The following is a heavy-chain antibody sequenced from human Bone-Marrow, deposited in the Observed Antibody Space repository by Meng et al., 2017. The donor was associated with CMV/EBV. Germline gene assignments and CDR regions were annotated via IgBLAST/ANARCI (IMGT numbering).Heavy chain of an antibody. CDR1: EYTFTGYY. Sequence: VVEAGAEVKKPGASVKVSCKASEYTFTGYYMHWVRQAPGQGLEWMGGIIPIFGTANYAQKFQGRVTITADESTSTAYMELSSLRSEDTAVYYCARDSRDSSGYWVWDYWGQGTLVTVSS. J-gene: IGHJ4*02. CDR2: IIPIFGTA. V-gene: IGHV1-69*13. CDR3: ARDSRDSSGYWVWDY. D-gene: IGHD3-22*01.